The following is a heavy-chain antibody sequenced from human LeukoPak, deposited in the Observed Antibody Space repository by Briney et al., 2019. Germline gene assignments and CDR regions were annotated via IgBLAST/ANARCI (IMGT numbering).Heavy chain of an antibody. CDR3: ARSRLGLWLSVIDY. Sequence: GRSLRLSCEASVFTVITFSMNWIRQTPDKGLEWLAVTSHDETTKLYADSVKGRFTISRDNSKNTVYLQMNSLRVDDTAFYFCARSRLGLWLSVIDYWGQGTLVAVSA. V-gene: IGHV3-30*04. CDR1: VFTVITFS. J-gene: IGHJ4*02. D-gene: IGHD3-9*01. CDR2: TSHDETTK.